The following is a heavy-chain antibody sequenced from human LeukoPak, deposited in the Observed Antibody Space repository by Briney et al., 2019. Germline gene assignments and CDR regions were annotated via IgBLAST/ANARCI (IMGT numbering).Heavy chain of an antibody. CDR2: ISSSSSYI. CDR3: ARGGGSPPYDAFDI. D-gene: IGHD1-26*01. V-gene: IGHV3-21*01. J-gene: IGHJ3*02. Sequence: GGSLRLSCAASGFTFSSYSMNWVRQAPGKGLEWVSSISSSSSYIYYADSVKGRFTISRDNAKNSLYLQMNSLRAEDTAVYYCARGGGSPPYDAFDIWGQGTMVTVSS. CDR1: GFTFSSYS.